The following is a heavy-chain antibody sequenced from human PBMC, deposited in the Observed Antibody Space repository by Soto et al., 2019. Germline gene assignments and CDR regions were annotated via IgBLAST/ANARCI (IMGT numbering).Heavy chain of an antibody. Sequence: QITLKESGPTLVKPTQTLTLTCTFSGFSISSDGVGVGWIRQPPRTALEWLAIFYWDDDRRYSPSLKNRLTITKDTSNLQVVLTMTIVDPVDTPSYVCAHSRRLESCSGGSCDYFDFWGQGPLVTVSS. CDR2: FYWDDDR. V-gene: IGHV2-5*02. J-gene: IGHJ4*02. CDR1: GFSISSDGVG. CDR3: AHSRRLESCSGGSCDYFDF. D-gene: IGHD2-15*01.